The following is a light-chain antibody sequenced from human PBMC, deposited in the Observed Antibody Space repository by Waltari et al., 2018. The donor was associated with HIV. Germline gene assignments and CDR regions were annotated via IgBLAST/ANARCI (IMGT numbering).Light chain of an antibody. Sequence: DIVMTQSPDSLAVSLGETATINCKSSQSVLYSSDNKNYLTWSQQKPGQPPKLLIYWASTRESGVPDRVSGSGYGTDFTLTISSLQAEDVAVYYCHQYYSAPWTFGQGTKVEI. V-gene: IGKV4-1*01. CDR3: HQYYSAPWT. J-gene: IGKJ1*01. CDR2: WAS. CDR1: QSVLYSSDNKNY.